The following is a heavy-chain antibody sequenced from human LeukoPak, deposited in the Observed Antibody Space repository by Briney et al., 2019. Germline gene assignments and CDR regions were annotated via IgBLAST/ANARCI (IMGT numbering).Heavy chain of an antibody. D-gene: IGHD2-15*01. V-gene: IGHV1-8*03. J-gene: IGHJ5*02. Sequence: ASVKVSCKASGYTFTSYEINWVRQATGQGLEWMGWMNPNSGNTGYAQKFQGRVTITRNTSISTAYMELSSLRSEDTAVYYCARGSYYCSGGSCYFRFDPWGQGTLVTVSS. CDR3: ARGSYYCSGGSCYFRFDP. CDR1: GYTFTSYE. CDR2: MNPNSGNT.